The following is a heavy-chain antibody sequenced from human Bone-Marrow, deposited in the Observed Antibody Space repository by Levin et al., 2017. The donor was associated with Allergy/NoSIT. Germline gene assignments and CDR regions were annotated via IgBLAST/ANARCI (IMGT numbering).Heavy chain of an antibody. CDR2: ISAYNGKT. Sequence: GASVKVSCTTSGSTFDRYGYSWVRQAPGQGLEWMGWISAYNGKTKYLQKFQGRVTLTTDTSTSTVYMELRSLRSDDTALYYCARDLGSVSGSLHFDNWGQGTLVTVSS. V-gene: IGHV1-18*01. J-gene: IGHJ4*02. D-gene: IGHD6-19*01. CDR1: GSTFDRYG. CDR3: ARDLGSVSGSLHFDN.